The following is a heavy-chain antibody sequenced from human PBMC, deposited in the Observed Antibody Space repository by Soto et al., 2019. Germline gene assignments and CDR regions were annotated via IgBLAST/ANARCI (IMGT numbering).Heavy chain of an antibody. J-gene: IGHJ6*02. V-gene: IGHV4-59*01. CDR2: IYDSGST. CDR1: GDSINNCY. Sequence: SETLSLTCTVSGDSINNCYWTWSRQPPGKGLEWIGYIYDSGSTSYNPSLKSRLTISVDTSKNQFSLKLKSVTAADTAVYYCARGKKYSYQGMDVWGQGTTVT. CDR3: ARGKKYSYQGMDV.